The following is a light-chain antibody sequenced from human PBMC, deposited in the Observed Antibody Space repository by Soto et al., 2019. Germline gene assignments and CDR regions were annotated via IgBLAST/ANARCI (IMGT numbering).Light chain of an antibody. CDR1: QSVSSSY. J-gene: IGKJ5*01. V-gene: IGKV3-20*01. Sequence: EIVLTQSPGTLSLSPGERATLSCSASQSVSSSYLAWYQQKPGQAPRLIISGASSRATGIPDRFSGSGSGTDFTLTISRLEPEDFAVYYCQQYGNSLSITFGQGTRLEIK. CDR3: QQYGNSLSIT. CDR2: GAS.